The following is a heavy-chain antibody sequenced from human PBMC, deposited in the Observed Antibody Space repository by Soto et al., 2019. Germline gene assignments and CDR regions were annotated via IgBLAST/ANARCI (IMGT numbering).Heavy chain of an antibody. CDR3: ARLFYYDNSGHYYGNDAFDI. CDR1: GDSVSSKSAA. CDR2: TYYRSKWYN. D-gene: IGHD3-22*01. Sequence: SQTLSLTCAISGDSVSSKSAAWNWIRQSPSRGLEWLGRTYYRSKWYNDYAVSVKSRITINPDTPKNQFSLKLSSVTASDTAVYYCARLFYYDNSGHYYGNDAFDIWGQGTMDTVSS. J-gene: IGHJ3*02. V-gene: IGHV6-1*01.